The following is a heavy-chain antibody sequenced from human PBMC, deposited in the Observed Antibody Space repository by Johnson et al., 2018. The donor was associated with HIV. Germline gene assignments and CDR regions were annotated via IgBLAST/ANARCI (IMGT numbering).Heavy chain of an antibody. Sequence: QVQLVESGGGVVQPGGSLRLSCAASGFTFSSYGLHWVRQAPGKGLPWVAFIRNDGSNEYYADSVKGRFTLSRDNSKNTLYLEMNSLRAEDTAVYYCAKDRPPSDIIVGASAHDAFDLWGQGTMVTVSS. J-gene: IGHJ3*01. D-gene: IGHD1-26*01. V-gene: IGHV3-30*02. CDR3: AKDRPPSDIIVGASAHDAFDL. CDR1: GFTFSSYG. CDR2: IRNDGSNE.